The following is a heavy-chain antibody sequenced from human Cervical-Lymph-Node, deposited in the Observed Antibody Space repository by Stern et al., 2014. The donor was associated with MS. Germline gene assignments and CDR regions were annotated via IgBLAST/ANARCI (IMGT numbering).Heavy chain of an antibody. CDR2: IHKDGSEK. V-gene: IGHV3-7*01. Sequence: EMQLGESGGGLVQPGGGSLRLSCEASGFIFSDYLMGWVRQAPGKGLEWVANIHKDGSEKWYADSVEGRFTISRDNTKKSLYLQMNSLRVEDTAVYYCARVRPKYGEQYFDSWGQGTLVTVSS. CDR1: GFIFSDYL. D-gene: IGHD4-17*01. CDR3: ARVRPKYGEQYFDS. J-gene: IGHJ4*02.